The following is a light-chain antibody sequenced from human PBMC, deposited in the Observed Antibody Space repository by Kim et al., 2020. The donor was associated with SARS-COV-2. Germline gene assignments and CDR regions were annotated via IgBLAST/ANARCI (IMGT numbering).Light chain of an antibody. CDR1: NIGSKS. CDR3: QVWDRSSDHVV. J-gene: IGLJ2*01. CDR2: YES. Sequence: APGKTAGITCGGNNIGSKSMHWYQQRPGQAPVLVIYYESDRPSGIPERFSGSNSGNTATLTISRVEAGDEADYYCQVWDRSSDHVVFGGGTQLTVL. V-gene: IGLV3-21*04.